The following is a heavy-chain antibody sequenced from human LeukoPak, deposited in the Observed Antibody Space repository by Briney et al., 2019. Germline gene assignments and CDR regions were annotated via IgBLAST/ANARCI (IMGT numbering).Heavy chain of an antibody. CDR1: GGPISSSSYY. V-gene: IGHV4-39*01. Sequence: SETLSLTCTVSGGPISSSSYYWGWIRQPPGKGLEWLGRIYYSGSTYYNPSLTSQVNISLGRSKNQFSLKLSSVTAAGTAVYYCARGYSGSPNNWFDPWGQGTLVTVSS. CDR2: IYYSGST. CDR3: ARGYSGSPNNWFDP. J-gene: IGHJ5*02. D-gene: IGHD6-13*01.